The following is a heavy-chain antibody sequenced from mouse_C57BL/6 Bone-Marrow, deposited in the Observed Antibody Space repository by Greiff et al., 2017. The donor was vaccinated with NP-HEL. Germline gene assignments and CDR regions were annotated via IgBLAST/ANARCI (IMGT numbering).Heavy chain of an antibody. CDR1: GYAFSSYW. Sequence: VKLVESGAELVKPGASVKISCKASGYAFSSYWMNWVKQRPGKGLEWIGQIYPGDGDTNYNGKFKGKATLTADKSSSTAYMQLSSLTSEDSAVYFCARDSSGYVWNYFDYWGQGTTLTVSS. J-gene: IGHJ2*01. D-gene: IGHD3-2*02. CDR3: ARDSSGYVWNYFDY. CDR2: IYPGDGDT. V-gene: IGHV1-80*01.